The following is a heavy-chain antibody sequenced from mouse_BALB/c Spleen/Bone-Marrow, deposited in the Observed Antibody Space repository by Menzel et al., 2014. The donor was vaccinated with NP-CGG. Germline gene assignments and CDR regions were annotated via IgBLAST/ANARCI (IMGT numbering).Heavy chain of an antibody. CDR2: INPYNGGS. D-gene: IGHD1-1*01. CDR3: AREGYGSSYGFAY. J-gene: IGHJ3*01. Sequence: VQLQQPGPELVKPGASMKISCKASGYSFAGYTMNWVKQSHGKNLEWIGLINPYNGGSSYNQKFKGKATLAVDKSSSTAYMELLSLTPEDSAVYYCAREGYGSSYGFAYWGQGTLVTVSA. CDR1: GYSFAGYT. V-gene: IGHV1-18*01.